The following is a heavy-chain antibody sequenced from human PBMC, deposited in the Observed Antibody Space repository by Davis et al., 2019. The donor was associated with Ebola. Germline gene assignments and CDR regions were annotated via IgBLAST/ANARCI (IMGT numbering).Heavy chain of an antibody. Sequence: GGSLRLSCAASGFTFSSYSMNWVRQAPGKGLEWVSSISSSSSYIYYADSVKGRFTISRDNAKNSLYLQMNSLRAEDTAVYYCARVQVKDCSSTSCYVEDYFDYWGQGTLVTVSS. CDR3: ARVQVKDCSSTSCYVEDYFDY. D-gene: IGHD2-2*01. CDR2: ISSSSSYI. J-gene: IGHJ4*02. CDR1: GFTFSSYS. V-gene: IGHV3-21*01.